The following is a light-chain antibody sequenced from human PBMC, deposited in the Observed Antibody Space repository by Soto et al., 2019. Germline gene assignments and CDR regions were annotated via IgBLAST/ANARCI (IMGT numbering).Light chain of an antibody. CDR1: SSNIGNNY. CDR2: DNN. J-gene: IGLJ2*01. CDR3: GTWDSSLSAVV. Sequence: QSVLTRPPSVSAAPGQKVTISCSGSSSNIGNNYVSWYQQLPGTAPKLLIYDNNKRPSGIPGRFSGSKSGTSATLGITGLQTGDEADYYCGTWDSSLSAVVFGGGTKVTVL. V-gene: IGLV1-51*01.